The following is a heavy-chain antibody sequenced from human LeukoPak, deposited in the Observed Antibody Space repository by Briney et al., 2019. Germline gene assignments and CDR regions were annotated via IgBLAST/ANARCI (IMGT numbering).Heavy chain of an antibody. D-gene: IGHD3-10*01. J-gene: IGHJ5*02. V-gene: IGHV3-66*01. CDR1: GFTVSSNY. CDR2: IYSGGST. Sequence: PGGSLRLSCAASGFTVSSNYMSWVRQAPGKGLEWVSVIYSGGSTYYADSVKGRFTISRDNSKNTLYLQMNSLRAADTAVYYCARDLPSYYFDSGNMFDPWGQGTLVTVSS. CDR3: ARDLPSYYFDSGNMFDP.